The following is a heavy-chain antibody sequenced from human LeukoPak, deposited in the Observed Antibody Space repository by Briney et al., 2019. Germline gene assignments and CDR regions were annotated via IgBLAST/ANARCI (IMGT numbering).Heavy chain of an antibody. D-gene: IGHD3-10*01. J-gene: IGHJ4*02. CDR2: INPRGGSA. V-gene: IGHV1-46*01. CDR1: GYTFTSFY. Sequence: ASVKVSCKASGYTFTSFYMHWVRQAPGQGLEWMGIINPRGGSATSAQKFQGRVTLTRDTSTSTVYMELSSLRSEDTAVYYCARDYHGLGSLTTFDYWGQGTLVTASS. CDR3: ARDYHGLGSLTTFDY.